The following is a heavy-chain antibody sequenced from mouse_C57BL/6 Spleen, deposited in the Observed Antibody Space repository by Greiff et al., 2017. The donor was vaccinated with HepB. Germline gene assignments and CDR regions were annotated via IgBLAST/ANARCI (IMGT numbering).Heavy chain of an antibody. Sequence: QVQLQQPGAELVMPGASVKLSCKASGYTFTSYWMHWVKQRPGQGLEWIGEIDPSDSYTNYNQKFKGKSTLTVDKSSSTAYMQLSSLTSEDSAVYYCARMYDGLYFDYWGQGTTLTVSS. D-gene: IGHD2-3*01. CDR1: GYTFTSYW. J-gene: IGHJ2*01. CDR2: IDPSDSYT. CDR3: ARMYDGLYFDY. V-gene: IGHV1-69*01.